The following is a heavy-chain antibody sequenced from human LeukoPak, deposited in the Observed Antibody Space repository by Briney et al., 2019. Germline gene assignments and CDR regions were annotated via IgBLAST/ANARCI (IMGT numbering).Heavy chain of an antibody. Sequence: PGGSLRLSCAASGFTFSSYSMNWVRQAPGKGLDWVSSISSSSSYIYYADSVKGRFTISRDNAKNSLYLQMTSLRAEDTAVYYCARVVGSGGYFDSWGQGTLVTVSS. CDR1: GFTFSSYS. CDR3: ARVVGSGGYFDS. D-gene: IGHD3-10*01. CDR2: ISSSSSYI. J-gene: IGHJ4*02. V-gene: IGHV3-21*01.